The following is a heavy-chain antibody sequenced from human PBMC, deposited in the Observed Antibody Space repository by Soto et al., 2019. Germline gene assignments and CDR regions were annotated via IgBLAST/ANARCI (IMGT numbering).Heavy chain of an antibody. CDR3: ARDNWNYSHDYYMDV. D-gene: IGHD1-7*01. V-gene: IGHV3-33*01. CDR2: IWYDGSNK. J-gene: IGHJ6*03. Sequence: QVQLVESGGGVVQPGRSLRLSCAASGFTFSSYGMHWVRQAPGKGLEWVAVIWYDGSNKYYADSVKGRFTISRDNSKNTLYLQMNSLRAEDTAVYYCARDNWNYSHDYYMDVWGKGTTVTVSS. CDR1: GFTFSSYG.